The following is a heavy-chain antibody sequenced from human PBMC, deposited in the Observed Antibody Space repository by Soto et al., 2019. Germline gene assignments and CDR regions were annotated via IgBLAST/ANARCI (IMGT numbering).Heavy chain of an antibody. CDR3: ANGPPRYCSSTSCYPFDY. CDR2: ISYDGSNK. CDR1: GFTFSSFG. J-gene: IGHJ4*02. V-gene: IGHV3-30*18. Sequence: QVQLVESGGGVVQPGRSLRLSCAASGFTFSSFGMFWVRQAPGRGLEWVAFISYDGSNKYYADSVKGRFTISRDNSKNTLYLQMNSLRAEDTAVYYCANGPPRYCSSTSCYPFDYWGQGTLVTVSS. D-gene: IGHD2-2*01.